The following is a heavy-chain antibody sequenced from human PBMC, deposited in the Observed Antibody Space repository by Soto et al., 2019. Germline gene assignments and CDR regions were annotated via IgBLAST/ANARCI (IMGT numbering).Heavy chain of an antibody. V-gene: IGHV1-46*03. CDR1: GYTFTTYY. Sequence: GPVKVSCKASGYTFTTYYIHWVRQAPGQGFEWMGIIDPSGGSTSYAQKFQGRVTMTRDTSTSTVYMELSRLRSEDTAVYYCARGRPYNRYGDDAFDIWGQGTMVTVSS. CDR3: ARGRPYNRYGDDAFDI. D-gene: IGHD1-1*01. J-gene: IGHJ3*02. CDR2: IDPSGGST.